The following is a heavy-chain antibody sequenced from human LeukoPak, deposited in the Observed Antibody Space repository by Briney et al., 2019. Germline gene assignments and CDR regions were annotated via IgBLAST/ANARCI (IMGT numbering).Heavy chain of an antibody. CDR3: ARHRMGATYDAFDI. J-gene: IGHJ3*02. D-gene: IGHD1-26*01. CDR2: IYTSGST. CDR1: GGSINNYY. V-gene: IGHV4-4*09. Sequence: SETLFLTCTVSGGSINNYYWSWIRQPPGKGLEWIGYIYTSGSTNYNPSLKSRVTISVDTSKNQFSLKLSSVTAADTAVYYCARHRMGATYDAFDIWGQGTMVTVSS.